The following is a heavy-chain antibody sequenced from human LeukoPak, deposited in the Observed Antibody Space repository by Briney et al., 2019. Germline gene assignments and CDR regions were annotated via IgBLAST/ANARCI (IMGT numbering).Heavy chain of an antibody. CDR2: INHSGSA. CDR3: ARGQGTVTTY. D-gene: IGHD4-17*01. Sequence: SETLSLTCAVSGGSFSGYYWTWIRQPPGKGLEWIGEINHSGSANYNPSLKSRVTISLDTSKNQFSLKLSSVTAADTAVYYCARGQGTVTTYWGQGTLVTVSS. V-gene: IGHV4-34*01. CDR1: GGSFSGYY. J-gene: IGHJ4*02.